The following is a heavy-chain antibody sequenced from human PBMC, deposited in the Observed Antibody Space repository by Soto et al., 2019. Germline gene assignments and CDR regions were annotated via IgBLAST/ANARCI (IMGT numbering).Heavy chain of an antibody. CDR3: ARYSSSLNQFDY. CDR2: INPNSGGT. J-gene: IGHJ4*02. Sequence: ASVKVSCKAPGYTFTGYYMHWVRQAPGQGLEWMGWINPNSGGTNYAQKFQGRVTMTRDTSISTAYMELSRLRSDDTAVYYCARYSSSLNQFDYWGQGTLVTVSS. D-gene: IGHD6-13*01. V-gene: IGHV1-2*02. CDR1: GYTFTGYY.